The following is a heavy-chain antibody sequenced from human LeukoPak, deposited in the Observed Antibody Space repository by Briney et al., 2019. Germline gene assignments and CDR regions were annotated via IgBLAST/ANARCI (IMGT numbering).Heavy chain of an antibody. CDR3: AKDLGSRDYYFDY. Sequence: GGSLRLSCAASGFTFSSYTMSWIRQAPGKGLEWVSAISGSGGSTYYADSVKGRFTISRDNSKNTLYLQMNSLRAEDTAVYYCAKDLGSRDYYFDYWGRGTLVTVSS. V-gene: IGHV3-23*01. J-gene: IGHJ4*02. CDR2: ISGSGGST. D-gene: IGHD1-26*01. CDR1: GFTFSSYT.